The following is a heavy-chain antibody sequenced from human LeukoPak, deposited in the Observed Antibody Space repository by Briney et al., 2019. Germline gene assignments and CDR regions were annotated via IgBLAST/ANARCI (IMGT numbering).Heavy chain of an antibody. CDR1: GFTFSSYA. D-gene: IGHD2-15*01. J-gene: IGHJ6*02. Sequence: GSLRLSCAASGFTFSSYAMSWVRQAPGKGLEWVSAISGSGGSTYYADPVKGRFTISKDNSKNTLNLQMNSLRAEDTDVYYCAKAVAAGRGDYYYYGMDVWGQGTTVTVSS. V-gene: IGHV3-23*01. CDR2: ISGSGGST. CDR3: AKAVAAGRGDYYYYGMDV.